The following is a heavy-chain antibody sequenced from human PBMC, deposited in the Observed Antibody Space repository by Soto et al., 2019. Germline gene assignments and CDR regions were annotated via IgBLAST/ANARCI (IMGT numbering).Heavy chain of an antibody. Sequence: GGSLRLSCAASGFTFSSYWMSWVRQAPGKGLEWVANIKQDGSEKYYVDSVKGRFTISRDNAKNSLYLQMNSLRAEDTAVYYCARGSNDFWSGYYSYYYYYMDVWGKGATVTVSS. D-gene: IGHD3-3*01. CDR2: IKQDGSEK. CDR3: ARGSNDFWSGYYSYYYYYMDV. J-gene: IGHJ6*03. CDR1: GFTFSSYW. V-gene: IGHV3-7*01.